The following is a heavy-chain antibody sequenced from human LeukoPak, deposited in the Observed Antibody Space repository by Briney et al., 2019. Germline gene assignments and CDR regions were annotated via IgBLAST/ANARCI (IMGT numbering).Heavy chain of an antibody. D-gene: IGHD6-19*01. CDR3: VRYRSGWYRFDY. J-gene: IGHJ4*02. V-gene: IGHV4-39*01. Sequence: SETLSLTCTVPGDSISGLTYSWGWVRQPPGKGLEWIGYMHYSENTYYNPSLKSRVTISVDTSKIQFSLKLSSVTAADTAVYYCVRYRSGWYRFDYWGQGTLVTVSS. CDR2: MHYSENT. CDR1: GDSISGLTYS.